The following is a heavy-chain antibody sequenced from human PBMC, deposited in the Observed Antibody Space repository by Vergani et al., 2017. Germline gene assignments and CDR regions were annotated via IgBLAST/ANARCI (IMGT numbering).Heavy chain of an antibody. CDR1: GGSISSYY. Sequence: QVQLQESGPGLVKPSETLSLTCTVSGGSISSYYWSWIRQPPGKGLEWIGYIYYSGSTNYNPSLKSRVTISVDTSKNQFSLKLSSVTAADTAVYYCARQALGPRKTYNWFDPWGQGTLVTVSS. CDR2: IYYSGST. CDR3: ARQALGPRKTYNWFDP. V-gene: IGHV4-59*01. J-gene: IGHJ5*02.